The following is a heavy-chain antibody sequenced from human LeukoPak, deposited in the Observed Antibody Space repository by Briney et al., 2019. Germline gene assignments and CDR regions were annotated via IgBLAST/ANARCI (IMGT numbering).Heavy chain of an antibody. CDR3: ARETYGSGSYFDY. V-gene: IGHV1-2*04. D-gene: IGHD3-10*01. CDR1: GYTFTGYY. Sequence: GASVKVSCKASGYTFTGYYMHWVRQAPGQGLEWMGWINPNSGGTNYAQKFQGWVAMTRDTSISTAYMELSRLRSDDTAVYYCARETYGSGSYFDYWGQGTLVTGSS. CDR2: INPNSGGT. J-gene: IGHJ4*02.